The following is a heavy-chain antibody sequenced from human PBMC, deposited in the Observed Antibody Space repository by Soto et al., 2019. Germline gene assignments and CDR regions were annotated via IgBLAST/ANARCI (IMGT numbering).Heavy chain of an antibody. J-gene: IGHJ5*02. V-gene: IGHV4-31*03. CDR1: GGSISSGGYY. CDR3: ARGAYDFWSGAGGFDP. D-gene: IGHD3-3*01. Sequence: SETLSLTCTVSGGSISSGGYYWSWIRQHPGKGLEWIGYIYYSGSTYYNPSLKSRVTISVDTSKNQFSLKLSSVTAADTAVYYCARGAYDFWSGAGGFDPWGQGTLVTVPQ. CDR2: IYYSGST.